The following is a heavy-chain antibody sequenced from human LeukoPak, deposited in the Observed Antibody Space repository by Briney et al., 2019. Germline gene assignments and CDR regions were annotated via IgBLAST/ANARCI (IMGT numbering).Heavy chain of an antibody. Sequence: SETLSLTCAVYGGSFSGYYWSWIRQPPGKGLEWIGEINHSGSTNYNPSLKSRVTISVDTSKNQFSLKLSSVTAADTAVYYCAKDYSPYDSSLYWGQGTLVTVSS. CDR2: INHSGST. D-gene: IGHD3-22*01. V-gene: IGHV4-34*01. J-gene: IGHJ4*02. CDR1: GGSFSGYY. CDR3: AKDYSPYDSSLY.